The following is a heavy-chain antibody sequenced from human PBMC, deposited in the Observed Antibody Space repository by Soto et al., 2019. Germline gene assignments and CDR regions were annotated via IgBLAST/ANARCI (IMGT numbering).Heavy chain of an antibody. V-gene: IGHV1-46*01. CDR2: INPSADTT. D-gene: IGHD6-13*01. CDR3: ARGGSSPVFCYYCGLDF. Sequence: APVKVSCKASGYSVARYFMHWVRQATAQGLEWLGVINPSADTTTYAQKFQGRATMTWDTSTHTVFMDVSSLRSEDTAIYYCARGGSSPVFCYYCGLDFWGQGTTVTVSS. CDR1: GYSVARYF. J-gene: IGHJ6*02.